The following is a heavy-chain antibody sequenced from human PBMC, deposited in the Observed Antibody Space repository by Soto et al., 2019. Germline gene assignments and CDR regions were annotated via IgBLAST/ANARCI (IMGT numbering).Heavy chain of an antibody. J-gene: IGHJ6*02. V-gene: IGHV3-30*18. CDR3: AKDRRDGYTTCSRCYGVDV. Sequence: GGSLSLSCEASGFNFGAYGMHWVRQAPGKGLEWVAVISHDGTKTYYADSVKGRFTISRDNSKNVLYVQMVSLRPDDTALYSCAKDRRDGYTTCSRCYGVDVWGQGTTVTVSS. CDR2: ISHDGTKT. D-gene: IGHD5-18*01. CDR1: GFNFGAYG.